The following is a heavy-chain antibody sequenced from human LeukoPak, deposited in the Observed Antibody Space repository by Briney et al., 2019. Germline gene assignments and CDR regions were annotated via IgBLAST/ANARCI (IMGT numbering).Heavy chain of an antibody. V-gene: IGHV3-74*01. CDR3: ARDHYYDSSGYYY. J-gene: IGHJ4*02. D-gene: IGHD3-22*01. CDR1: GFTFSSYW. CDR2: INGDGSST. Sequence: GGSLRLSCAASGFTFSSYWMHWVRQAPGKGLVWVSRINGDGSSTSYADSVKGRFTISRDNAKNTLYLQMNSLRAEDTAVYYCARDHYYDSSGYYYWGQGTLVTVSS.